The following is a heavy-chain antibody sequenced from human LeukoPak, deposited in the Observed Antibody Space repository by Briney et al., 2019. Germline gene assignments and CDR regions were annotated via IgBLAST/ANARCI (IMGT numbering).Heavy chain of an antibody. V-gene: IGHV3-33*01. Sequence: PGGSLRLSCAASGFTFSSYGMHWVRQAPGKGLEWVAVIWYDGSNKYYAYSVKGRFTISRDNSKNTLYLQINSLRAEDTAVYYCARAWAQYCSSTSCRTKNWFDPWGQGTLVTVSS. CDR3: ARAWAQYCSSTSCRTKNWFDP. CDR1: GFTFSSYG. J-gene: IGHJ5*02. CDR2: IWYDGSNK. D-gene: IGHD2-2*01.